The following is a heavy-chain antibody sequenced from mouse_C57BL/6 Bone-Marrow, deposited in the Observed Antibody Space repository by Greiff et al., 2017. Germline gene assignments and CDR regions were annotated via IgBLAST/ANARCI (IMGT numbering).Heavy chain of an antibody. CDR2: IDPSDSYT. CDR1: GYTFTSYW. Sequence: QVHVKQPGAELVRPGTSVKLSCKASGYTFTSYWMHWVKQRPGQGLEWIGVIDPSDSYTNYNQKFKGKSTLTVDKSSSTAYMQLSSLTSEDSAVYYCARDYGSSYGYWGQGTTLTVSS. CDR3: ARDYGSSYGY. D-gene: IGHD1-1*01. J-gene: IGHJ2*01. V-gene: IGHV1-59*01.